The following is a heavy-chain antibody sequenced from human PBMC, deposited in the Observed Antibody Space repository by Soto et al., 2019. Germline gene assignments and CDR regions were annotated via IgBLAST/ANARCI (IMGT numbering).Heavy chain of an antibody. J-gene: IGHJ6*02. Sequence: GGSLRLSCAASGFTFSSYSMNWVRQAPGKGLEWVSSISSSSSYIYYADSVKGRFTISRDNAKNSLYLQMNSLRAEDTAVYYCARVSETVRFGESPRFYGMDVWGQGTTVTVSS. V-gene: IGHV3-21*01. CDR3: ARVSETVRFGESPRFYGMDV. CDR1: GFTFSSYS. CDR2: ISSSSSYI. D-gene: IGHD3-10*01.